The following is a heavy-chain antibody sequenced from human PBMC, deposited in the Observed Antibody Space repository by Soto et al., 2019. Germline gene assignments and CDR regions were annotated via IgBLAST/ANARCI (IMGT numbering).Heavy chain of an antibody. CDR3: AREMDHGYIYDFDY. CDR2: INPYSGNT. D-gene: IGHD5-12*01. V-gene: IGHV1-18*04. Sequence: ASVKVSCKTSGYTFSSHGISWVRQAPGQGLEWMGWINPYSGNTHFAQNLQGRVTLTTDTSTSTAYMELRSLTSDDTAMYYCAREMDHGYIYDFDYWGQGTLVTVSS. CDR1: GYTFSSHG. J-gene: IGHJ4*02.